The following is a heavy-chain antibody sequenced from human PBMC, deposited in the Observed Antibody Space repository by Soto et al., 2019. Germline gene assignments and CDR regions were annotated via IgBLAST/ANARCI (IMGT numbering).Heavy chain of an antibody. J-gene: IGHJ4*02. D-gene: IGHD5-18*01. V-gene: IGHV3-48*02. Sequence: EVQLVESGGGLVQPGGSLRLSCAASGFTFSTYSMNWVRQAPGKGLEWVSFITSGSSTIYYADSVKGRFTISRDNAKNSLYLQMNSLRDDDTAVYYCARDVTEYWGQGTLVTVSS. CDR3: ARDVTEY. CDR1: GFTFSTYS. CDR2: ITSGSSTI.